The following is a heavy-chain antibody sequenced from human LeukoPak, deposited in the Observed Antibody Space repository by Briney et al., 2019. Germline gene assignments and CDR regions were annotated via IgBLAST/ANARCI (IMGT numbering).Heavy chain of an antibody. CDR2: IKQDGSEK. J-gene: IGHJ4*02. V-gene: IGHV3-7*01. D-gene: IGHD4-17*01. Sequence: GGSLRLSCAASGFTFSSYWMSWVRQAPGKGLEWVANIKQDGSEKYYVDSVKGRFTISRDNAKNSLYLQMDSLRAEDTAVYYCARDKGAATVTTFHYWGQGTLVTVSS. CDR3: ARDKGAATVTTFHY. CDR1: GFTFSSYW.